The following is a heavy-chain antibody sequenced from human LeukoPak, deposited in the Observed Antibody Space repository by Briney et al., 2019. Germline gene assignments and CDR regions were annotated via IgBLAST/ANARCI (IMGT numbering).Heavy chain of an antibody. CDR2: ISPDNGNT. Sequence: ASVKVSCKASGYTFTSYGISWVRQAPGLGLEWMGWISPDNGNTNYAQRLQGRVTVTTDTFRTTAYMELRSLRSDDTAVYYCARGGTSYYYDSSGYQSHQRPFDPWGQGTLVTVSS. CDR3: ARGGTSYYYDSSGYQSHQRPFDP. J-gene: IGHJ5*02. V-gene: IGHV1-18*01. CDR1: GYTFTSYG. D-gene: IGHD3-22*01.